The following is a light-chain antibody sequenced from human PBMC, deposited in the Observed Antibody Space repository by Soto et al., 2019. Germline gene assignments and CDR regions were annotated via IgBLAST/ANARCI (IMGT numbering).Light chain of an antibody. CDR1: QTISSW. CDR3: KHHNSYSEA. CDR2: KAS. V-gene: IGKV1-5*03. Sequence: DIQITQSPSTLSGSVGDRVAITRRASQTISSWLAWYQQKPGKAPKLLIYKASTLKSGVPSRFSGSGSGTEFTLTISSLQTDDFATYYCKHHNSYSEALGKGTKVDIK. J-gene: IGKJ1*01.